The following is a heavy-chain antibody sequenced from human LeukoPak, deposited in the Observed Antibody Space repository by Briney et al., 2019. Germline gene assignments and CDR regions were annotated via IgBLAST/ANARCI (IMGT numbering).Heavy chain of an antibody. V-gene: IGHV4-39*01. CDR3: ARGFYPSAWTMVRGLYWNWFDP. D-gene: IGHD3-10*01. J-gene: IGHJ5*02. CDR1: GGSISSSSYY. Sequence: SETLSLACTVSGGSISSSSYYWGWIRQPPGKGLEWIGSIYYSGSTYYNPSLKSRVTISVDTSKNQFSLKLSSVTAADTAVYYCARGFYPSAWTMVRGLYWNWFDPWGQGTLVTVSS. CDR2: IYYSGST.